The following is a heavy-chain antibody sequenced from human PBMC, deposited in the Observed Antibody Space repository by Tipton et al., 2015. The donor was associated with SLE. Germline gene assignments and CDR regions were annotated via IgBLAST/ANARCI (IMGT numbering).Heavy chain of an antibody. V-gene: IGHV3-30*04. CDR2: ISYAGSNT. J-gene: IGHJ3*01. Sequence: QLVQSGGGVVQPGRSLRLSCAASGFTFSTYAMHWVRQAPGKGLDWVAVISYAGSNTYYADSVKGRFTISRDNSKNTVYLQMNSLRSEDTAVYYCAKQFVDVWGQGTMVIVSS. D-gene: IGHD5-24*01. CDR1: GFTFSTYA. CDR3: AKQFVDV.